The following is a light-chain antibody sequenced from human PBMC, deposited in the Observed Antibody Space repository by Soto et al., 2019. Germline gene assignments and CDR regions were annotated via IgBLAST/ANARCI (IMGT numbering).Light chain of an antibody. J-gene: IGKJ1*01. V-gene: IGKV4-1*01. CDR1: QSVLYSSNNKNY. CDR3: QQYNNWPLT. CDR2: WAS. Sequence: DIVMTQSPDSLAVSLGERATINCKSSQSVLYSSNNKNYLAWYQQKPGQPPKLLIYWASTRESGVPDRFSGSGSGTEFTLTISSLQSEDFAVYYCQQYNNWPLTFGQGTKVEIK.